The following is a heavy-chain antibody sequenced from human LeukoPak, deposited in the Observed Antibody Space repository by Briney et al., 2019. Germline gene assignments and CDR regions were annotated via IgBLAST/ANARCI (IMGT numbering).Heavy chain of an antibody. J-gene: IGHJ4*02. CDR2: ISGSGGST. CDR1: GFTFSSYA. D-gene: IGHD2-2*01. CDR3: AKDQGQAVVPRRFDN. V-gene: IGHV3-23*01. Sequence: GGSLRLSCAASGFTFSSYAMSWVRQAPGKGLEWVSAISGSGGSTYYADSVKGRFTISRDNSKNTLYLQMNSLRAEDTAVYYCAKDQGQAVVPRRFDNWGQGTLVTVSS.